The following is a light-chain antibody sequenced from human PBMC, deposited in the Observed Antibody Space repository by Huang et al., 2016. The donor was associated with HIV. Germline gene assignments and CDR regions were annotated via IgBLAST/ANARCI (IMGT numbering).Light chain of an antibody. V-gene: IGKV2-28*01. Sequence: EIVMTQSPLSLPVTPGEPASISCRSNLSLLHSDGYNYLDLYLQKPGQSPQPLIYVGSNRASGVPDRFSGSGSGTEYTLKISGAEAEYVGLYYCMQSLQSPGTFGQGTRLEIK. CDR1: LSLLHSDGYNY. J-gene: IGKJ5*01. CDR3: MQSLQSPGT. CDR2: VGS.